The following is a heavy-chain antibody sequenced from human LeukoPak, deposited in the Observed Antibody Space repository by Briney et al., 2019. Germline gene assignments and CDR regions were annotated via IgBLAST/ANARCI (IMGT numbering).Heavy chain of an antibody. J-gene: IGHJ6*03. CDR1: GGSISSYY. CDR3: ARAVGSGSFQTYYYYMDV. V-gene: IGHV4-59*01. D-gene: IGHD3-10*01. Sequence: PSETLSLTCTVSGGSISSYYWSWIRQPPGKGLEWIGYIYYSGSTNYNPSLKSRVTISVDTSKNQFSLKLSSVTAADTAVYYCARAVGSGSFQTYYYYMDVWGKGTTVTISS. CDR2: IYYSGST.